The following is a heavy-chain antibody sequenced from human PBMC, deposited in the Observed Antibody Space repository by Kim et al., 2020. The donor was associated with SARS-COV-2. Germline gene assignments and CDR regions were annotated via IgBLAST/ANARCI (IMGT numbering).Heavy chain of an antibody. V-gene: IGHV4-4*07. CDR1: GGSISSYY. CDR2: IYTSGST. D-gene: IGHD3-3*01. J-gene: IGHJ5*02. CDR3: ARDRLKITIFGVVGGGSANWFDP. Sequence: SETLSLTCTVSGGSISSYYWSWIRQPAGKGLEWIGRIYTSGSTNYNPSLKSRVTMSVDTSKNQFSLKLSSVTAADTAVYYCARDRLKITIFGVVGGGSANWFDPWGQGTLVTVSS.